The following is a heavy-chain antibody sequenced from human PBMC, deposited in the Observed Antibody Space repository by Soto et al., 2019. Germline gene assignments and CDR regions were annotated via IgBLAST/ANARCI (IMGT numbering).Heavy chain of an antibody. CDR3: ASPGITMVRGVHFDY. CDR1: GFTFSSYA. J-gene: IGHJ4*02. CDR2: ISYDGSNK. D-gene: IGHD3-10*01. V-gene: IGHV3-30-3*01. Sequence: QVQLVESGGGVVQPGGSLRLSCAASGFTFSSYAMHWVRQAPGKGLEWVAVISYDGSNKYYADSVKGRFTISRDNSKNTLYLQMNSLRAEDTAVYYCASPGITMVRGVHFDYWGQGTLVTVSS.